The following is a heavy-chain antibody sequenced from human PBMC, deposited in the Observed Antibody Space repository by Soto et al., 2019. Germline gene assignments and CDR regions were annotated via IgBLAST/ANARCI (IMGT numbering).Heavy chain of an antibody. V-gene: IGHV3-15*07. CDR3: TTGLPFSIAITGTEA. CDR1: GFSFSNAW. D-gene: IGHD6-13*01. CDR2: IKSKTDGGTA. Sequence: GGSLRLSCAASGFSFSNAWMNWVRQAPGKGLEWVGRIKSKTDGGTADYAAPVKGRFTISRDDSKNTLYLQMNSLKTEDTAVYYCTTGLPFSIAITGTEALGQGTLVTVSS. J-gene: IGHJ5*02.